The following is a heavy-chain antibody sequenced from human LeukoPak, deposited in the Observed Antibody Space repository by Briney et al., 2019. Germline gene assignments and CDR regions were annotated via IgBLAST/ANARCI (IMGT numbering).Heavy chain of an antibody. J-gene: IGHJ4*02. V-gene: IGHV3-66*02. CDR3: ARDHDYSLDY. CDR2: IYSDGGT. Sequence: GGSLRLSCAASGFTVSAKYMSWVRQGPGKGLDWISSIYSDGGTNYADSVKGRFTISRDNSKNTLYLQMNSLRAEDTAVYYCARDHDYSLDYWGQGTLVTVSS. D-gene: IGHD3-16*01. CDR1: GFTVSAKY.